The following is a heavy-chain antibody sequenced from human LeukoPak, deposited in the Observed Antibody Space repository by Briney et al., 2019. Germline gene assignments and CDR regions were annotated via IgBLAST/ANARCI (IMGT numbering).Heavy chain of an antibody. V-gene: IGHV3-23*01. J-gene: IGHJ4*02. CDR2: ITGSSGGT. Sequence: GGSLRLSCVASGFTFSSYAMSWVRQAPGRGLEWVSAITGSSGGTSYADSVKGRFTISRDNSKNTLFLQMNSLRAEDTAVYYCAKRSSGWYLVTDWGQGTLATVSS. CDR1: GFTFSSYA. D-gene: IGHD6-19*01. CDR3: AKRSSGWYLVTD.